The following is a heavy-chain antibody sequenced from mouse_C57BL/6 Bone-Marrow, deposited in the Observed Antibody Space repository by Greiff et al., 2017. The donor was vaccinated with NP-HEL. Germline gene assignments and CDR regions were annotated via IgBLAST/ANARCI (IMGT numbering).Heavy chain of an antibody. CDR2: IYPGDGDT. J-gene: IGHJ3*01. CDR3: ARGAY. V-gene: IGHV1-80*01. CDR1: GYAFTSYW. Sequence: VKLMESGAELVKPGASVKISCKASGYAFTSYWMHWVKQRPGQGLEWIGQIYPGDGDTNYTGKFKDKASLTADKSSSTAYMPLSSLPSEDSAIYFCARGAYWGQGTLVTVSA.